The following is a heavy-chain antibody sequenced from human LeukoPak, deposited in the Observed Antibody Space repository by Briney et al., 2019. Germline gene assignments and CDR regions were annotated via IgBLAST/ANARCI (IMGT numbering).Heavy chain of an antibody. Sequence: GGFLRLSCAASGFTFDDYAMHWVRQAPGKGLEWVSGISWNSGSIGYADSVKGRFTISRDNAKNSLYLQMNSLRDEDTALYYCAREYYYGSGSYPDAFDIWGQGTMVTVSS. J-gene: IGHJ3*02. V-gene: IGHV3-9*01. D-gene: IGHD3-10*01. CDR1: GFTFDDYA. CDR2: ISWNSGSI. CDR3: AREYYYGSGSYPDAFDI.